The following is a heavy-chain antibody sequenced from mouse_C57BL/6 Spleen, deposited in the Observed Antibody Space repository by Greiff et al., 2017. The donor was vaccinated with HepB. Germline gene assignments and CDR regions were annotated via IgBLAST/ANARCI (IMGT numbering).Heavy chain of an antibody. CDR2: IYPGDGDT. CDR3: ARSHDGYYQYFDV. V-gene: IGHV1-82*01. Sequence: VQLQQSGPELVKPGASVKISCKASGYAFSSSWMNWVKQRPGKGLEWIGRIYPGDGDTNYNGKFKGKATLTADKSSSTAYMQLSSLTSEDSAVYGCARSHDGYYQYFDVWGTGTTVTVSS. D-gene: IGHD2-3*01. J-gene: IGHJ1*03. CDR1: GYAFSSSW.